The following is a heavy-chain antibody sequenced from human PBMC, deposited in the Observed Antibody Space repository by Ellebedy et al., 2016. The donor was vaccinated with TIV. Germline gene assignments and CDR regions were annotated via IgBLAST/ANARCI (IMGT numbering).Heavy chain of an antibody. CDR1: GYTFSYYG. V-gene: IGHV1-18*01. CDR3: ARWTTPHGFFDY. CDR2: IGANGNT. J-gene: IGHJ4*02. Sequence: AASVKVSCKASGYTFSYYGISWVRQAPGQGLAWMGWIGANGNTNYARKVYGRVTMTRDTSTSVAYMELTSLRSDDTAIYYCARWTTPHGFFDYWGQGTPVTVSS. D-gene: IGHD5-24*01.